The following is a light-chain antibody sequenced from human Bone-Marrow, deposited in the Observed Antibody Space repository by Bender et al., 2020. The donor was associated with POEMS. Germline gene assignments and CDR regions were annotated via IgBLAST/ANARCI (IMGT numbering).Light chain of an antibody. CDR3: CSYAGGSTWV. Sequence: QSALTQPASVSGSPGQSITISCTGTSTDVSWYQQHPGKAPKLIIYEATKRPSGVANRFSGFKSGNTASLTISGLQTEDEADYYCCSYAGGSTWVFGGGTKVTVL. V-gene: IGLV2-23*01. CDR1: STDV. J-gene: IGLJ3*02. CDR2: EAT.